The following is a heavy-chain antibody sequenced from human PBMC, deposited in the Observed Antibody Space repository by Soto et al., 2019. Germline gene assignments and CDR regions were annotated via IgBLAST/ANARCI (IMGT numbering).Heavy chain of an antibody. CDR2: IIPIFGTA. V-gene: IGHV1-69*12. Sequence: QVQLVQSGAEVKKPGSSVKVSCKASGGTFNSYAISWVRQAPGHGLEWMGGIIPIFGTANYGQKFQGRVTITADESTSTAYMERRSLRSEDTAVYYCASIKDTDYYYGMDVWGQGTTVTVSS. J-gene: IGHJ6*02. CDR1: GGTFNSYA. CDR3: ASIKDTDYYYGMDV.